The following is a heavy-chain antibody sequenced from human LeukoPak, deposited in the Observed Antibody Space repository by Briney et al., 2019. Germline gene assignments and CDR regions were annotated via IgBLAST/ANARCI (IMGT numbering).Heavy chain of an antibody. CDR3: ARLRGSYWGPFDY. V-gene: IGHV4-59*08. Sequence: ASETLSLTCTVSGGPIRSFYWTWIRQPPGRGLEWIGYIYYTGSTNYNPSLKSRLTISVDTSENQFSLKLTSVTAADTAVYYCARLRGSYWGPFDYWGQGALVSVSS. CDR1: GGPIRSFY. CDR2: IYYTGST. J-gene: IGHJ4*02. D-gene: IGHD1-26*01.